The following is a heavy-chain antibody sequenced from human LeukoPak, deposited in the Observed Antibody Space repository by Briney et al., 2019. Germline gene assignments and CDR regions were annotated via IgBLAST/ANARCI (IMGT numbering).Heavy chain of an antibody. D-gene: IGHD2-2*01. V-gene: IGHV3-23*01. CDR2: LSGDGNYP. CDR1: GFTFSSSV. Sequence: GGSLRLSCAASGFTFSSSVMSWVRQSPGKGLEWVSSLSGDGNYPYHADSVKGRFTISRDNSKNTLYLQMNSLRAEDTATYYCAKAQDAFDFDSWGQGTPVIVSS. J-gene: IGHJ4*02. CDR3: AKAQDAFDFDS.